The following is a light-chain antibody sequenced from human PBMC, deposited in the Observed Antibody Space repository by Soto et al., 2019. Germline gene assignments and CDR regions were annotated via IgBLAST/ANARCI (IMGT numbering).Light chain of an antibody. CDR2: RNN. J-gene: IGLJ1*01. CDR1: SSNIGSNY. V-gene: IGLV1-47*01. CDR3: AAWDDNLSGLYV. Sequence: QSVLTQPPSASGTPGQRVTISCSGSSSNIGSNYVYWYQQLPGTAPKLPIYRNNQRPSGVPDRFSGSKSGTSASLAISGLRSEDEADYYCAAWDDNLSGLYVFGTGTQLTVL.